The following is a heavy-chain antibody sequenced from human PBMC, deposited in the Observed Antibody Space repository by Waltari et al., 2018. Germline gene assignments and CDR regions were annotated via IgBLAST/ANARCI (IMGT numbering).Heavy chain of an antibody. J-gene: IGHJ6*02. CDR2: ISQNGDGT. CDR3: VNDFWSDHSMGV. CDR1: GFTFSNHA. V-gene: IGHV3-64D*06. D-gene: IGHD3-3*01. Sequence: EVQVVESGGGLVQPGGSLRLSCSASGFTFSNHAMHWARQVPGKGLEDVSGISQNGDGTHYADSVKGRFTISRDNSKNTLYLQMSSLRTEDTAVYYCVNDFWSDHSMGVWGQGTTVTVSS.